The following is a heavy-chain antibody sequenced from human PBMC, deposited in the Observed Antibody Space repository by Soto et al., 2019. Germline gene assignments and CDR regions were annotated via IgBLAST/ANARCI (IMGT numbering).Heavy chain of an antibody. CDR1: GGSFSGYY. Sequence: SETLSLTCAVYGGSFSGYYWSWIRQPPGKGLEWIGEINHSGSTNYNPSLKSRVTISVDTSKNQFSLKLSSVTAADTAVYYCARGSVGCSSTSCYKGRYYGMDVWGQGTTVTVSS. CDR3: ARGSVGCSSTSCYKGRYYGMDV. CDR2: INHSGST. D-gene: IGHD2-2*02. J-gene: IGHJ6*02. V-gene: IGHV4-34*01.